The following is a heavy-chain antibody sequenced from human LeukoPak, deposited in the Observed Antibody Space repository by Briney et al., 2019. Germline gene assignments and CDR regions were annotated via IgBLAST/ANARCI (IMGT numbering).Heavy chain of an antibody. CDR1: GFTFDDYD. D-gene: IGHD6-6*01. J-gene: IGHJ4*02. CDR3: AKDRRYSSSPHFDY. V-gene: IGHV3-9*01. Sequence: GGSLRLSCAASGFTFDDYDMHWVRQAPGKGLEWVSGISWNSGSIGYADSVKGRFTISRDNAKNSLYLQMNSLRAEDTALYYCAKDRRYSSSPHFDYWGQGTLVTVSS. CDR2: ISWNSGSI.